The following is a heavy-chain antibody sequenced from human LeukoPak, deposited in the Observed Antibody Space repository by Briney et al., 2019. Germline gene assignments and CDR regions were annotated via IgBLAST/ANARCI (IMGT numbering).Heavy chain of an antibody. D-gene: IGHD6-6*01. CDR1: GLTFSSHW. CDR3: ARGLVAGGDY. CDR2: IWYDGSNK. V-gene: IGHV3-33*08. Sequence: GGSLRLSCAASGLTFSSHWMHWVSQAPGKGLEWVAVIWYDGSNKYYADSVKGRFTISRDNSKNTLYLQMNSLRAEDTAVYYCARGLVAGGDYWGQGTLVTVSS. J-gene: IGHJ4*02.